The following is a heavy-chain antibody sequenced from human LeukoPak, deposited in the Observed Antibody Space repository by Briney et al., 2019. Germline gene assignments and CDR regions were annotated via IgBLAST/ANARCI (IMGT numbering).Heavy chain of an antibody. CDR3: AKASTTVTTFPFVFDY. Sequence: GGSLRLSCAASGFTFSSYAMSWVRQATGKGLEWVSAISGSGGSTYYADSVKGRFTISRDNSKNTLYLQMNSLRAEDTAVYYCAKASTTVTTFPFVFDYWGQGTLVTVSS. CDR2: ISGSGGST. V-gene: IGHV3-23*01. J-gene: IGHJ4*02. CDR1: GFTFSSYA. D-gene: IGHD4-17*01.